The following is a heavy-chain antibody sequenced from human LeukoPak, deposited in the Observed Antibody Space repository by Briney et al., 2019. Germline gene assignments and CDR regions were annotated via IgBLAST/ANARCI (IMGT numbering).Heavy chain of an antibody. CDR1: GYTFTTYA. D-gene: IGHD4-23*01. CDR2: INTNTENP. V-gene: IGHV7-4-1*02. Sequence: ASVKVSCKASGYTFTTYAMNWVRQAPGQGLEWMGWINTNTENPTYAQGFTGRFVFSLDTSVSTAYLQISSLKAEDTAAYYCARDRAPGGNWGSKRGHAFDIWGQGTMVTVSS. J-gene: IGHJ3*02. CDR3: ARDRAPGGNWGSKRGHAFDI.